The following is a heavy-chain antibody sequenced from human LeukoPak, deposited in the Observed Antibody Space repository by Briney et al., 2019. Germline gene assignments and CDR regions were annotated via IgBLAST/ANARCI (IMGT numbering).Heavy chain of an antibody. Sequence: GGSLRLSCAASGFTFSTYGMHWVRQAPGKGLEWVAVISYDGSNKYYADSVKGRFTISRDNSKNTLYLQMNSLRAEDTAIYYCTTYRQVLLPFESWGQGTLVAVSS. CDR3: TTYRQVLLPFES. V-gene: IGHV3-30*03. CDR2: ISYDGSNK. D-gene: IGHD2-8*02. CDR1: GFTFSTYG. J-gene: IGHJ4*02.